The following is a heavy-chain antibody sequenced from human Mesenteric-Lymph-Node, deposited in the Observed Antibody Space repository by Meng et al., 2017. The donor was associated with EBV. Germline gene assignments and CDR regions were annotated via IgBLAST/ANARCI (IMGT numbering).Heavy chain of an antibody. CDR2: IYYSGST. Sequence: LQLQESGPGLVKPSETLALTCTVSGGSISSSSSYWGWIRQPPGKGLEWIGNIYYSGSTYYNPSLKSRLTVSVDTSKNQFSLKLSSVTAADTAMYYCARDRDIVVPRGFDPWGQGTLVTVSS. J-gene: IGHJ5*01. CDR3: ARDRDIVVPRGFDP. D-gene: IGHD2-21*01. V-gene: IGHV4-39*07. CDR1: GGSISSSSSY.